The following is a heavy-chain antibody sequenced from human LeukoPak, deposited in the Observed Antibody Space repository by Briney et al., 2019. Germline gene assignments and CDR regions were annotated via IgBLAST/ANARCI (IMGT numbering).Heavy chain of an antibody. CDR1: GFTFSDYY. V-gene: IGHV3-11*01. D-gene: IGHD3-22*01. CDR2: ISSSGSTI. J-gene: IGHJ4*02. Sequence: GGSLRLSCAASGFTFSDYYMSWIRQAPGKGLEWVSYISSSGSTIYYADSVKGRFTISRDNAKNSLYLQMNSLRAEDTAVYYCARDTPEYYYDSSGYYFLDYWGQGTLVTVSS. CDR3: ARDTPEYYYDSSGYYFLDY.